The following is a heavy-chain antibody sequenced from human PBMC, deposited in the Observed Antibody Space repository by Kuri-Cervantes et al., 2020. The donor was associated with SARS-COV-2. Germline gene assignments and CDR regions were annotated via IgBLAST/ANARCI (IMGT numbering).Heavy chain of an antibody. V-gene: IGHV1-69*05. J-gene: IGHJ5*02. Sequence: GGSLRLSCKASGGTFSSYAISWVRQAPGQGLEWMGGIIPIFGTANYAQKFQGRVTITTDESTSTAYMELSSLRSEDTAVYYCARDASVVGFSSSPPLPWGQGTLVTVSS. CDR3: ARDASVVGFSSSPPLP. CDR1: GGTFSSYA. D-gene: IGHD6-6*01. CDR2: IIPIFGTA.